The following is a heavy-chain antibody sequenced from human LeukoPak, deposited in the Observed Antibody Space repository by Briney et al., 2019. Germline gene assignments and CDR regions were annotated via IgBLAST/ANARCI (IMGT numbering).Heavy chain of an antibody. CDR1: GFTVSSNY. V-gene: IGHV3-53*01. CDR3: ARVLSDSRGWYHFDY. Sequence: GGSLRLSCAASGFTVSSNYMGWVRQAPGRGLEWVSVIYSSGATYYADSVTGRFTISRDNSKNTLSLQINSPRAEDTAVYYCARVLSDSRGWYHFDYWGQGTLVTVSS. CDR2: IYSSGAT. J-gene: IGHJ4*02. D-gene: IGHD6-19*01.